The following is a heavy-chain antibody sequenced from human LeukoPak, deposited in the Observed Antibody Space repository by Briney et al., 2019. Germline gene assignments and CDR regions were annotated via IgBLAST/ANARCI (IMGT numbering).Heavy chain of an antibody. CDR1: GFIFSHYW. D-gene: IGHD2/OR15-2a*01. CDR3: ARGWGFSPGGI. Sequence: GGSLRLSCVGSGFIFSHYWMSWVRQAPGKGLEWVANIKPDGSERHHVDSVKGRFTFSRDNAKNSLYLQMNSLRAEDTAVYYCARGWGFSPGGIWGQGTMVTVSS. V-gene: IGHV3-7*03. CDR2: IKPDGSER. J-gene: IGHJ3*02.